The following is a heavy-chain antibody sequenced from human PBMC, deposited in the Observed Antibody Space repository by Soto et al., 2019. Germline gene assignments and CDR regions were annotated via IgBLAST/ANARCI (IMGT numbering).Heavy chain of an antibody. Sequence: SETLSLTCAVYGGSFIGYYCSCIRHPPLKWLEWIVEINHSGSTNYNPPLKSRVTISVDTSKNQFSLKLSSVTAADTAVYYCARVDFWSGYSVYYYYGMDVWGQGTTVTVSS. D-gene: IGHD3-3*01. J-gene: IGHJ6*02. V-gene: IGHV4-34*01. CDR2: INHSGST. CDR1: GGSFIGYY. CDR3: ARVDFWSGYSVYYYYGMDV.